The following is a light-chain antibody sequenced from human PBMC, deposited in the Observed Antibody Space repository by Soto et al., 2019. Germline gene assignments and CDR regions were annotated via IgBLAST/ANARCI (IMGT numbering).Light chain of an antibody. V-gene: IGKV1D-12*01. CDR2: AAS. Sequence: DIQVTQSPSSVSASVGDRSTITGLASQDIAAYLAWYQHKPGRAPELLIHAASSLQSGVTSRFSGSGSGTDFTLTINSLQPEDFATYYCQQAYSFPITFGQGTRLEIK. CDR1: QDIAAY. J-gene: IGKJ5*01. CDR3: QQAYSFPIT.